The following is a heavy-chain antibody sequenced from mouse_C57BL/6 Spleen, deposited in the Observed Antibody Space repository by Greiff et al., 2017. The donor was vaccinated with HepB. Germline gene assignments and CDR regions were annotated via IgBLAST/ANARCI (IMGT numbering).Heavy chain of an antibody. CDR1: GFTFSDFY. CDR2: SRNKANDYTT. CDR3: ARDHYYYGSSYGYFDV. D-gene: IGHD1-1*01. Sequence: EVKVVESGGGLVQSGRSLRLSCATSGFTFSDFYMEWVRQAPGKGLEWIAASRNKANDYTTEYSASVKGRFIVSRDTSQSILYLQMNALRAEDTAIYYCARDHYYYGSSYGYFDVWGTGTTVTVSS. V-gene: IGHV7-1*01. J-gene: IGHJ1*03.